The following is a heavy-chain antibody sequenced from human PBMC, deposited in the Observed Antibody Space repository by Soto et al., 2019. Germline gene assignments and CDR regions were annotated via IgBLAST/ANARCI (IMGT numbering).Heavy chain of an antibody. CDR2: IKSKTGGGTT. CDR1: SVSNAW. V-gene: IGHV3-15*07. Sequence: SVSNAWMNWVRQAPGKGLEWVGRIKSKTGGGTTDYAAPVKDRFTISRDDSKNTLYLQMNSLKTEDTAVYYCTTGLGGYGAFDIWGQGTMVTVSS. J-gene: IGHJ3*02. D-gene: IGHD3-16*01. CDR3: TTGLGGYGAFDI.